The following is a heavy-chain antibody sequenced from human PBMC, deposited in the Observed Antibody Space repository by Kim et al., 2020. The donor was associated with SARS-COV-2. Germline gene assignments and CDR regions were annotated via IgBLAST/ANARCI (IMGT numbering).Heavy chain of an antibody. V-gene: IGHV4-31*02. D-gene: IGHD5-12*01. CDR3: AREPVGYPRGDV. Sequence: YHQSLKSRVTISVDTSKNQFSLKLSSVTAADTAVYYCAREPVGYPRGDVWGQGTTVTVSS. J-gene: IGHJ6*02.